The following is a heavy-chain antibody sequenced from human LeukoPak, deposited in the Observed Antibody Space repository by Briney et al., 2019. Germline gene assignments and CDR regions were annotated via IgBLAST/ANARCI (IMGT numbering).Heavy chain of an antibody. D-gene: IGHD3-22*01. V-gene: IGHV4-39*01. J-gene: IGHJ2*01. CDR3: ARGVTMIVVVIHDWYFDL. CDR1: GGSISSSSYY. Sequence: PSETLSLTCTVSGGSISSSSYYWGWIRQPPGKGLEWIGSIYYSRSTYCNPSLKSRVTISVDTSKNQFSLKLSSLTAADTAVYYCARGVTMIVVVIHDWYFDLWGRGTLVTVSS. CDR2: IYYSRST.